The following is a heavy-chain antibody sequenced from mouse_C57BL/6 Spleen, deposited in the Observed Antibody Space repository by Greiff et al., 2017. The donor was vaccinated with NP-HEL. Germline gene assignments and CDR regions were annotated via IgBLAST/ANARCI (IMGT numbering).Heavy chain of an antibody. CDR3: ARGGYGSSWFAY. Sequence: EVKLVESEGGLVQPGSSMKLSCTASGFTFSDYYMAWVRQVPEKGLEWVANINYDGSSTYYLDSLKSRFIISRDNAKNILYLQMSSLKSEDTATYYCARGGYGSSWFAYWGQGTLVTVSA. D-gene: IGHD1-1*01. CDR1: GFTFSDYY. CDR2: INYDGSST. V-gene: IGHV5-16*01. J-gene: IGHJ3*01.